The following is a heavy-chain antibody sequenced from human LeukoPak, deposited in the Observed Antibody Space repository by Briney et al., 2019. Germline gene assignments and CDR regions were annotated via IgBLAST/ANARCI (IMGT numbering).Heavy chain of an antibody. CDR2: IYYSGST. V-gene: IGHV4-59*01. CDR1: GGSISSYY. Sequence: RPSETLSLTCTVSGGSISSYYWSWIRQPPGKGLEWIGYIYYSGSTNYNPSLKSRVTISVDTSKNQFSLKLSSVTAADTAVYYCARGSAYYYGSGTLEDYYYYYMDVWGKGTTVTVSS. CDR3: ARGSAYYYGSGTLEDYYYYYMDV. D-gene: IGHD3-10*01. J-gene: IGHJ6*03.